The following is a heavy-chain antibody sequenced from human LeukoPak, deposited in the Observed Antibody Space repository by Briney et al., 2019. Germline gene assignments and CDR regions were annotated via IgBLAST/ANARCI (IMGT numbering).Heavy chain of an antibody. V-gene: IGHV3-74*01. D-gene: IGHD2-2*01. Sequence: GGSLRLSCPASGFTFSRYWMHWVRQAPGKGLVWVSGIYSDGSSTTYADSVKGRFTISRDNAKNTLYLQMNSLRAEDTAVYYCTRRLGPAATGYYFDYWGQGTLVTVSS. J-gene: IGHJ4*02. CDR3: TRRLGPAATGYYFDY. CDR1: GFTFSRYW. CDR2: IYSDGSST.